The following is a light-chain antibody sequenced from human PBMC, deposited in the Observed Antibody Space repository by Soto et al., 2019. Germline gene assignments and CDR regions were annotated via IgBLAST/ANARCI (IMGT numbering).Light chain of an antibody. CDR2: RNS. CDR1: SSNIGSNY. V-gene: IGLV1-47*01. CDR3: GAWDDSRDV. Sequence: QSVLTQPPSASGTPGQRVTISCSGSSSNIGSNYVYWYQQLPGTAPKLLIYRNSQRPSGVPDRFSASKSGTSASLAISGLRSEDEADYYCGAWDDSRDVFGTGTKVTVL. J-gene: IGLJ1*01.